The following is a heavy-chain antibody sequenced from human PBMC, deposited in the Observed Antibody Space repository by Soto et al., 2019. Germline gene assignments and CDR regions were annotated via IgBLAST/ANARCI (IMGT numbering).Heavy chain of an antibody. V-gene: IGHV1-69*08. CDR2: IIPILGIA. CDR3: ARDDEGRGRYCGGGSCYRFDY. CDR1: GGTFSSYT. Sequence: QVQLVQSGAEVKKPGSSVKVSCKASGGTFSSYTISWVRQAPGQGLEWMGRIIPILGIANYAQKFQGRVTITADKSTSTAYMELSSLRSEDTAVYYCARDDEGRGRYCGGGSCYRFDYWGQGTLVTVSS. D-gene: IGHD2-15*01. J-gene: IGHJ4*02.